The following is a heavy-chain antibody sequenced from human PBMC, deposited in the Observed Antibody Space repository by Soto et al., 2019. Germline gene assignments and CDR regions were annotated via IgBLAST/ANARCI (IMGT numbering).Heavy chain of an antibody. CDR3: ARHDNPPPGDAFDI. CDR2: IYYSGST. J-gene: IGHJ3*02. V-gene: IGHV4-39*01. Sequence: QLQLQESGPGLVKPSETLSLTCTVSGGSISSSSYYWGWIRQPPGKGLEWIGSIYYSGSTYYNPSLKSRVTISVDTSKNQFSLKLSSVTAADTAVYYCARHDNPPPGDAFDIWGQGTMVTVSS. D-gene: IGHD3-22*01. CDR1: GGSISSSSYY.